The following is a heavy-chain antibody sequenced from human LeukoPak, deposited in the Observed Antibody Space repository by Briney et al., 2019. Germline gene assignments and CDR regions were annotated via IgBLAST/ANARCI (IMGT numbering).Heavy chain of an antibody. CDR3: AREADERIADVNWFDP. CDR2: IYCSGST. Sequence: SETLSLTCTVSGGSISSSSYYWGWIRQPPGKGLEWIGSIYCSGSTYYNPSLKSRVTISVDTSKNQFSLKLSSVTAADTAVYYCAREADERIADVNWFDPWGQGTLVTVSS. J-gene: IGHJ5*02. V-gene: IGHV4-39*07. CDR1: GGSISSSSYY. D-gene: IGHD6-13*01.